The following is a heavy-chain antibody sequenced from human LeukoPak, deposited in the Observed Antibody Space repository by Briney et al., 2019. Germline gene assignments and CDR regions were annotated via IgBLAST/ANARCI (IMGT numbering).Heavy chain of an antibody. CDR2: IYYSGST. J-gene: IGHJ6*02. V-gene: IGHV4-39*01. CDR3: ARGAGHYYYGMDV. CDR1: GGSISSSSYY. Sequence: SETLSLTCTVSGGSISSSSYYWGWIRQPPGKGLEWIGSIYYSGSTYYNPSLKSRVTISVDTSKNQFSLKLSSVTAADTAVYYCARGAGHYYYGMDVWGQGTTVTVSS. D-gene: IGHD4/OR15-4a*01.